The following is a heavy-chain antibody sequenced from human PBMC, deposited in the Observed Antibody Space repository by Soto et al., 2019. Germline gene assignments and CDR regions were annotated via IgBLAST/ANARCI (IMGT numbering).Heavy chain of an antibody. J-gene: IGHJ3*02. V-gene: IGHV4-59*01. CDR3: AREGPAEYYDFWSRIGDAFDI. CDR1: GGSISSYY. CDR2: IYYSGST. Sequence: SETLSLTCTVSGGSISSYYWSWIRHPPGKGLEWIGYIYYSGSTNYNPSLKSRVTISVDTSKNQFSLKLSSVTAADTAVYYCAREGPAEYYDFWSRIGDAFDIWGQGTMVTVSS. D-gene: IGHD3-3*01.